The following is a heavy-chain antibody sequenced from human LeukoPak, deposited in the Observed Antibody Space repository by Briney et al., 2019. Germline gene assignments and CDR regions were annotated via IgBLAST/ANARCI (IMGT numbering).Heavy chain of an antibody. CDR2: TRNKANSYTT. V-gene: IGHV3-72*01. Sequence: GGSLRLSCAASGFTFSDHYMDWVRQAPGKGLEWVGRTRNKANSYTTEYAASVKGRFTISRDDSKNSLYLQMNSLKTEDTAVYYCARVGILTGYIGGLDYWGQGTLVTVSS. J-gene: IGHJ4*02. CDR3: ARVGILTGYIGGLDY. CDR1: GFTFSDHY. D-gene: IGHD3-9*01.